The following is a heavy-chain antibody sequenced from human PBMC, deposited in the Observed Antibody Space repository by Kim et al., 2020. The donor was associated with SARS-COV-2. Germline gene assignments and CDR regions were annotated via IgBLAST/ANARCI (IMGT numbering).Heavy chain of an antibody. CDR3: TKDPGSY. Sequence: GGSLRLSCVASGFIISSFCMTWVRQPPGKGLEWVSNIKADGSAAYYADSVKGRFTISRDNSKNSLSLQMNSLRAEDTAVYYCTKDPGSYWDPGTFVALCS. D-gene: IGHD3-10*01. CDR2: IKADGSAA. V-gene: IGHV3-7*01. CDR1: GFIISSFC. J-gene: IGHJ4*01.